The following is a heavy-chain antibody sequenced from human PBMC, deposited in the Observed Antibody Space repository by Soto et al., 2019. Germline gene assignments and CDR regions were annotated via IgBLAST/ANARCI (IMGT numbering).Heavy chain of an antibody. D-gene: IGHD2-21*02. CDR3: AKDGSWGDHYYFDN. J-gene: IGHJ4*02. CDR1: GFMFSSYA. CDR2: ISGSGGST. V-gene: IGHV3-23*01. Sequence: GGSLRLSCAVSGFMFSSYAMTWVRQAPGKGLEWVSSISGSGGSTYYSDSVRGRFTISRDNSKKMLYLEMNSMKGDDTAVYYCAKDGSWGDHYYFDNWGQGTLVAVSS.